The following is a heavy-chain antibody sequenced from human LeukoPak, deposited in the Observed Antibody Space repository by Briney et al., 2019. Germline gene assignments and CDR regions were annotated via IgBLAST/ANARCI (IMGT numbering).Heavy chain of an antibody. CDR1: GDSVSSNSAA. CDR3: ARGFGYGFDI. J-gene: IGHJ3*02. Sequence: SRTLSLTCAISGDSVSSNSAAWNWIRQSPSRGLEWLGRTYYRSKWFNGYAVSVKSRITVNPDTSKNQFSLQLSPVTPEDTAVYFCARGFGYGFDIWGQGTMVTVSS. V-gene: IGHV6-1*01. CDR2: TYYRSKWFN. D-gene: IGHD3-10*01.